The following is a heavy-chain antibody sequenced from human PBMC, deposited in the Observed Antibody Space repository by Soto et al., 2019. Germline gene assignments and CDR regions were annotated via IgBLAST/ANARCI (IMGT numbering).Heavy chain of an antibody. CDR1: GGTFSSYT. Sequence: QVQLVQSGAEVKKPGSSVKVSCKASGGTFSSYTISWVRQAPGQGPEWMGRIIPIRGIANYAQQFQGRVTTTADKSTSTAYMGLSSLGLEDTYVYYCASGGDDGGDYWGQGTLVTVSS. CDR2: IIPIRGIA. J-gene: IGHJ4*02. CDR3: ASGGDDGGDY. V-gene: IGHV1-69*02. D-gene: IGHD2-21*02.